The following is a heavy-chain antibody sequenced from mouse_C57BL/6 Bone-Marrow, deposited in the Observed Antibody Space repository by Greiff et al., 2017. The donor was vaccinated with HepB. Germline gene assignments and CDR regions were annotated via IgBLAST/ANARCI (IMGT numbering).Heavy chain of an antibody. CDR1: GYTFTSYW. J-gene: IGHJ1*03. V-gene: IGHV1-52*01. CDR3: ASGGLGQGWYFDV. Sequence: QVQLQQPGAELVRPGSSVKLSCKASGYTFTSYWMHWVKQRPIQGLEWIGNIDPSDSETHYNQKFKDKATLTVDKSSSTAYMQLSSLTSEYSAVYDCASGGLGQGWYFDVWGTGTTVTVSS. D-gene: IGHD4-1*01. CDR2: IDPSDSET.